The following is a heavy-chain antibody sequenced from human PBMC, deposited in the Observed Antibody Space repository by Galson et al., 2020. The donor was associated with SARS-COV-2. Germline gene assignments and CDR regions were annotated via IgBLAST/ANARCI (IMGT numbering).Heavy chain of an antibody. CDR2: IYYSGNT. J-gene: IGHJ3*02. CDR1: GGPISNYY. V-gene: IGHV4-59*01. CDR3: AREEYYYETSGAPSIAFDI. Sequence: SETLSLTCTASGGPISNYYWSWIRQPPGKGLEWIGYIYYSGNTKYNPSLESRVTISVDTSKDQYSLKLKSVTAADTAVYYCAREEYYYETSGAPSIAFDIWGQGTVVSVSS. D-gene: IGHD3-22*01.